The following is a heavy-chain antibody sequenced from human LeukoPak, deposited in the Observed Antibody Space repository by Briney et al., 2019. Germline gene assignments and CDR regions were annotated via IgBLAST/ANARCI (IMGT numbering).Heavy chain of an antibody. D-gene: IGHD3-3*01. CDR2: ISDSGGGT. Sequence: GGSLRLSCAASGFTFSSYAMSWVRQAPGKGLEWVSEISDSGGGTYYADSVKGRFTISRDNSKNTLYLQMNSLRAEDTAVYYCAKDLAYYDFWSGYYYYYMDVWGKGTTVTVSS. CDR3: AKDLAYYDFWSGYYYYYMDV. V-gene: IGHV3-23*01. J-gene: IGHJ6*03. CDR1: GFTFSSYA.